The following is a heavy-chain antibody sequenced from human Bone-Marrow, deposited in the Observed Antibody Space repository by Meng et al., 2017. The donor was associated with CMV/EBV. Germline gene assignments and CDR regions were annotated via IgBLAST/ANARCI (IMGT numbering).Heavy chain of an antibody. CDR3: ARVGRCSSTSCLRKYFQH. Sequence: SVKVSCKASGGTFSSYAISWVRQAPGQGLEWMGGIIPILGIANYAQKFQGRVTITADKSTSTAYMELSSLRSEDTAVYYCARVGRCSSTSCLRKYFQHWGQGTRVTGYS. CDR1: GGTFSSYA. V-gene: IGHV1-69*10. D-gene: IGHD2-2*01. J-gene: IGHJ1*01. CDR2: IIPILGIA.